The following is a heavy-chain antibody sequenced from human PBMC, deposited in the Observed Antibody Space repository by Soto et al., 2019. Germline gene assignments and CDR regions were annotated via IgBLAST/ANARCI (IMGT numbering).Heavy chain of an antibody. V-gene: IGHV3-33*01. CDR1: GFTFSSYG. CDR2: IWYDGSNK. CDR3: ASDLSGDYGAIDT. D-gene: IGHD4-17*01. Sequence: QVQLVESGGGVVQPGRSLRLSCAPSGFTFSSYGMHWARQAPGKGLEWVAVIWYDGSNKVYADSVKGRFTISRDNSKKQLYLQMNSLRAEDTAVYYCASDLSGDYGAIDTWGQGTMVTVSS. J-gene: IGHJ3*02.